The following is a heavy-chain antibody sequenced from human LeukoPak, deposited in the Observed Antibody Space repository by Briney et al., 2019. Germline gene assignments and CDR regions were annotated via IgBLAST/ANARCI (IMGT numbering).Heavy chain of an antibody. CDR1: GGSISSYY. CDR2: IYYSGST. CDR3: ARETSQKGAHYMDV. Sequence: PSETLSLTCTVSGGSISSYYWSWIRQPPGKGLEYIGYIYYSGSTNYNPSLKSRLTISVGTSKNQFSLKLSSVTAADTAVYYCARETSQKGAHYMDVWGKGTTVTISS. V-gene: IGHV4-59*01. D-gene: IGHD3-16*01. J-gene: IGHJ6*03.